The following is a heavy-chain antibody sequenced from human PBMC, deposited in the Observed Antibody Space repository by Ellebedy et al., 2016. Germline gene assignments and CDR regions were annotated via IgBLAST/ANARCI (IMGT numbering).Heavy chain of an antibody. V-gene: IGHV3-23*01. CDR2: ISGSGGST. CDR1: GFTFSSYA. D-gene: IGHD6-13*01. Sequence: GESLKISXAASGFTFSSYAMSWVRQAPGKGLEWVSAISGSGGSTYYADSVKGRFTISRDNSKNTLYLQMNSLRAEDTAVYYCAKDRRYSSSSYAFDIWGQGTMVTVSS. J-gene: IGHJ3*02. CDR3: AKDRRYSSSSYAFDI.